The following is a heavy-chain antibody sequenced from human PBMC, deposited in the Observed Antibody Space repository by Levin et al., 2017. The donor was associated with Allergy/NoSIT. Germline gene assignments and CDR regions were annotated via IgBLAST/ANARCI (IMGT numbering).Heavy chain of an antibody. D-gene: IGHD5-18*01. Sequence: GGSLRLSCAASGFTFSRYSMHWVRQAPGKGLEWVAVISYDGSSEYYADSVKGRFTISRDNSMNTLYLQMNSLRADDTAVYYCAKDLESGYSYGYDDGAREYWGQGTLVTVSS. CDR1: GFTFSRYS. CDR3: AKDLESGYSYGYDDGAREY. CDR2: ISYDGSSE. J-gene: IGHJ4*02. V-gene: IGHV3-30-3*01.